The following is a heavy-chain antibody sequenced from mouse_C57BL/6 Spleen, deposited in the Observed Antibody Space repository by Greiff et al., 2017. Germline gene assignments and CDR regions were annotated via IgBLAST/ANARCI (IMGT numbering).Heavy chain of an antibody. V-gene: IGHV1-55*01. CDR2: IYPGSGST. D-gene: IGHD1-1*01. CDR3: ARGASYYGSRGWYFDV. Sequence: VQLQQPGAELVKPGASVKMSCKASGYTFTSYWITWVKQRPGQGLEWIGDIYPGSGSTNYNEKFKSKATLTVDTSSSTAYMQLSSLTSEDSAVYYCARGASYYGSRGWYFDVWGTGTTVTVSS. J-gene: IGHJ1*03. CDR1: GYTFTSYW.